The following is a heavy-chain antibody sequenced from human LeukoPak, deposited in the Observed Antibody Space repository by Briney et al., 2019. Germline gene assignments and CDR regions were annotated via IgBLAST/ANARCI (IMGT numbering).Heavy chain of an antibody. CDR3: ARGIMIVVVITRVNWFDP. D-gene: IGHD3-22*01. CDR1: GGSFRGYY. V-gene: IGHV4-34*01. J-gene: IGHJ5*02. Sequence: PSETLSLTCAVYGGSFRGYYWSWIRQPPGKGLEWIGEINHSGSTNYNPSLKSRVTISVDTSKNQFSLKLSSVTAADTAVYYCARGIMIVVVITRVNWFDPWGQGTLVTVSS. CDR2: INHSGST.